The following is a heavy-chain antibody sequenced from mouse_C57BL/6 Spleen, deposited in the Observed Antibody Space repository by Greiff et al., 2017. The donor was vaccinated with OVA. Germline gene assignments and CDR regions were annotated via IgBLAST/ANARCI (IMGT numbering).Heavy chain of an antibody. CDR3: ARSAQATLYYFDY. CDR2: INPNNGGT. V-gene: IGHV1-26*01. Sequence: VQLQQSGPELVKPGASVKISCKASGYTFTDYYMNWVKQSHGKSLEWIGDINPNNGGTSYNQKFKGKATLTVDKSSSTAYMELRSLTSEDSAVYYCARSAQATLYYFDYWGQGTTLTVSS. D-gene: IGHD3-2*02. J-gene: IGHJ2*01. CDR1: GYTFTDYY.